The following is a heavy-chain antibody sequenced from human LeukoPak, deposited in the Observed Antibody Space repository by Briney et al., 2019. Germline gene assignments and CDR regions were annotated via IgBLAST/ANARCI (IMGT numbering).Heavy chain of an antibody. CDR3: AQDQGSYSSGWYATY. Sequence: PGGSLRLSCAPSGFTFDDYSMHWVRQAPGKCLEWVSLTSGDGGSTYYADSVKGRFTISRDNSKNSLYLQMNSLRTEDTALYFCAQDQGSYSSGWYATYWGQGTLVTVSS. CDR2: TSGDGGST. CDR1: GFTFDDYS. D-gene: IGHD6-19*01. J-gene: IGHJ4*02. V-gene: IGHV3-43*02.